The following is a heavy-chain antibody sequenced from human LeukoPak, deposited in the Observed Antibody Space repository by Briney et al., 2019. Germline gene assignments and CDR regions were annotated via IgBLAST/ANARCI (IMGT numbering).Heavy chain of an antibody. CDR2: INPNSGGT. V-gene: IGHV1-2*02. Sequence: ASVKVSCKASGYTFTGYYMHWVRQAPGQGLEWMGWINPNSGGTNYAQKFQGRVTMTRDTSISTAYMELSRLRSDDTAVYYCARVERDYGDYAARYFDLWGRGTLVTVSS. J-gene: IGHJ2*01. CDR3: ARVERDYGDYAARYFDL. CDR1: GYTFTGYY. D-gene: IGHD4-17*01.